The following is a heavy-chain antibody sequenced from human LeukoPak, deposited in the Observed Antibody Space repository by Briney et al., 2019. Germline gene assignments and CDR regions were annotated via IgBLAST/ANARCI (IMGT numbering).Heavy chain of an antibody. CDR3: ARESNLQYYFDY. J-gene: IGHJ4*02. CDR1: GGTFSSYA. V-gene: IGHV1-69*01. Sequence: SVKVSCKASGGTFSSYAISWVGQAPGQGLEWMGGIIPIFGTANYAQKFQGRVTITADESTSTAYMELSSLRSEDTAVYYCARESNLQYYFDYWGQGTLVTVSS. CDR2: IIPIFGTA. D-gene: IGHD4-11*01.